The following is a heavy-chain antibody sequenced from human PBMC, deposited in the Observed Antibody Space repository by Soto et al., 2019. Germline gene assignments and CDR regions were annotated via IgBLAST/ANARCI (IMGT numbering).Heavy chain of an antibody. D-gene: IGHD1-26*01. J-gene: IGHJ4*02. CDR2: IHYSGSA. CDR3: ARDQNGSPHFDY. Sequence: SETLSLTCTVSGGSISSGGYYWSWIRQHPGKGLEWIGYIHYSGSANYNPSLMSRVTISVDSSKNQFSLKLSSVTAADTAVYYCARDQNGSPHFDYWGQGTLVTVSS. CDR1: GGSISSGGYY. V-gene: IGHV4-61*08.